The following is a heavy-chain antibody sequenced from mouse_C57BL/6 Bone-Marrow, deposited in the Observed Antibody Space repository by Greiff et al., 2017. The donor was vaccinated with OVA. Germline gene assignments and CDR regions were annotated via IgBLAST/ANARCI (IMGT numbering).Heavy chain of an antibody. CDR1: GYTFTSYG. J-gene: IGHJ2*01. CDR2: IYPRSGNT. D-gene: IGHD2-3*01. Sequence: QVQLKESGAELARPGASVKLSCKASGYTFTSYGISWVKQRTGQGLEWIGEIYPRSGNTYYNEKFKGKATLTADKSSSTAYMELRSLTSEDAAVYFCADDGYYGDYWGQGTTLTVSS. CDR3: ADDGYYGDY. V-gene: IGHV1-81*01.